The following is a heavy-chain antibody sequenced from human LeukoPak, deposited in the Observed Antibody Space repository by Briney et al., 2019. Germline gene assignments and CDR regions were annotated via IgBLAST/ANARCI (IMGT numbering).Heavy chain of an antibody. D-gene: IGHD4-11*01. CDR3: ARADYSNFQPYYMDV. Sequence: GGSLRLSCAASGLTFSSYATSWVRQAPGKGLEWVSYISSSGSTIYYADSVKGRFTISRDNAKNSLYLQMNSLRAEDTAVYYCARADYSNFQPYYMDVWGKGTTVTVSS. V-gene: IGHV3-48*04. J-gene: IGHJ6*03. CDR2: ISSSGSTI. CDR1: GLTFSSYA.